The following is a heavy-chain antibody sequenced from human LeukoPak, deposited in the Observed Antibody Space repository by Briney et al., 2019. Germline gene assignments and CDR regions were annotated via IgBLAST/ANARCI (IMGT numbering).Heavy chain of an antibody. Sequence: ASVKVSCKASGYTFTGYYMHWVRQAPGQGLEWMGWINPNSGGTNYAQTFQCRVTMTRDTSISTAYMELSRLRSDDTAVYYCARDKLWFGELPTWDYWGQGTLVTVSS. CDR1: GYTFTGYY. V-gene: IGHV1-2*02. CDR3: ARDKLWFGELPTWDY. CDR2: INPNSGGT. J-gene: IGHJ4*02. D-gene: IGHD3-10*01.